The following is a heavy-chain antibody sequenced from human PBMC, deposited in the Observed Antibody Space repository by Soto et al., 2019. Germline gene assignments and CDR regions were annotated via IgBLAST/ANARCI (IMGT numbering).Heavy chain of an antibody. J-gene: IGHJ4*02. CDR2: INPSGGST. Sequence: ASVKVSCKASGYTFTSYYMHWVRQAPGQGLEWMGIINPSGGSTSYAQKLQGRVTMTRDTSTSTVYMELSSLRSEDTAVYYCARAPVGATLDYWGQGTLVTVSS. D-gene: IGHD1-26*01. CDR1: GYTFTSYY. V-gene: IGHV1-46*01. CDR3: ARAPVGATLDY.